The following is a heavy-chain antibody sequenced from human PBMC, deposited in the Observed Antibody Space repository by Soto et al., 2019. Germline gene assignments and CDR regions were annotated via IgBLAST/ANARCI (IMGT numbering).Heavy chain of an antibody. V-gene: IGHV3-7*01. D-gene: IGHD3-3*01. CDR3: ARDLLFYDFWTGYPVLFDS. Sequence: GSLRLSCEASGFIFSNYWMSWVRQAPGKGLEWVANIKQDGSEKKYMDSVKGRFTISRDNAKNSLSLQMNSLRAEDTAVYYCARDLLFYDFWTGYPVLFDSRGQGTRVTV. CDR1: GFIFSNYW. J-gene: IGHJ4*02. CDR2: IKQDGSEK.